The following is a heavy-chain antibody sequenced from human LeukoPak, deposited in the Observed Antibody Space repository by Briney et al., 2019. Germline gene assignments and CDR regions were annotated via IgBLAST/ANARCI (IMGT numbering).Heavy chain of an antibody. V-gene: IGHV3-23*01. J-gene: IGHJ4*02. D-gene: IGHD6-13*01. CDR2: IISGGTT. CDR1: GFTFSSYA. Sequence: PGGSLRLSCAVSGFTFSSYAMSWVRQAPGKGLEWVSAIISGGTTTYADSVKGRFTISRDNAKNTLYLQMNSLRPEDTAVYYCVRGIATEGAEYWGQGTLVTVSS. CDR3: VRGIATEGAEY.